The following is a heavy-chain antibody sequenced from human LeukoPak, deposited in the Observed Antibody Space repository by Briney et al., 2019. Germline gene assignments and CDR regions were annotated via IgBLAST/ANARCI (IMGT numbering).Heavy chain of an antibody. V-gene: IGHV1-18*01. CDR3: ARGDYYDSSGYYPAGYFDY. D-gene: IGHD3-22*01. J-gene: IGHJ4*02. CDR1: GYTFTSYG. CDR2: ISAYNGNT. Sequence: AXXKVSCKASGYTFTSYGISWVRQAPGQGLEWMGWISAYNGNTNYAQKLQGRVTMTTETSTSTAYMELRSLRSDDTAVYYCARGDYYDSSGYYPAGYFDYWGQGTLVTVSS.